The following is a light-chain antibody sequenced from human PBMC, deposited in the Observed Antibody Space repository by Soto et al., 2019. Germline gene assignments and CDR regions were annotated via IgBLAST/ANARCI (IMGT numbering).Light chain of an antibody. CDR2: LGY. J-gene: IGKJ1*01. Sequence: DIVMTQSPLSLTVTPGEPASISCGSSRSLLKANGYTYFHWFLQKPGQSPQLLIYLGYTRAPGVPARFSGTGSGTHFALEISRVEADDGGVYYCMQTLESRTFGQGTKLEIK. V-gene: IGKV2-28*01. CDR3: MQTLESRT. CDR1: RSLLKANGYTY.